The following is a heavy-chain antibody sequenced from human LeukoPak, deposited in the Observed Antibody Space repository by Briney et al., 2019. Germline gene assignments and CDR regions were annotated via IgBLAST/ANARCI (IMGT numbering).Heavy chain of an antibody. V-gene: IGHV1-3*01. Sequence: EASVKVSCKASGNTFTKYCIHWVRQAPGQGLEWMGWIDDGDGNTKYSEKFQGRVSITRDTSASTVYMESNSLRSEDTAVYYCARNEDYWGQGTLVTVSS. CDR3: ARNEDY. CDR1: GNTFTKYC. CDR2: IDDGDGNT. J-gene: IGHJ4*02. D-gene: IGHD1-1*01.